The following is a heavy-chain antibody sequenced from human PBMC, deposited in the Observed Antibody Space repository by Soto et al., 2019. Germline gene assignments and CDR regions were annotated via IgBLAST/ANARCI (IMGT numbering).Heavy chain of an antibody. CDR2: IDPSDSYT. J-gene: IGHJ6*04. Sequence: GEALKISCEGCGDSVSSYWISRVRQMPGKGLEWMGRIDPSDSYTNYSPSFQGHVTISADKSISTAYLQWSSLKASDTAMYYCARRVAAAGNHLYYYSGMAVWGKGTTVTVSS. V-gene: IGHV5-10-1*01. D-gene: IGHD6-13*01. CDR1: GDSVSSYW. CDR3: ARRVAAAGNHLYYYSGMAV.